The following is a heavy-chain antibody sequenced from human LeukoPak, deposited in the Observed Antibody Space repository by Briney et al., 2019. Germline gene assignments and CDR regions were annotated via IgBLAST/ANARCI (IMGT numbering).Heavy chain of an antibody. J-gene: IGHJ6*02. CDR1: GYTFTYYW. CDR2: IYPGGSDT. V-gene: IGHV5-51*01. Sequence: GESLKISCKGSGYTFTYYWIAWVRQMPGKGLEWMGTIYPGGSDTKYSPSFQGQVTISADKSISTAYLQWSSLKASDTAMYYCARLSKSHYYYYDMDVWGQGTTVTVSS. CDR3: ARLSKSHYYYYDMDV.